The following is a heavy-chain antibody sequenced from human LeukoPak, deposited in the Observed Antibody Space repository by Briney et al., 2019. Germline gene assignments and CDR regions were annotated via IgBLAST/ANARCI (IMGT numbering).Heavy chain of an antibody. D-gene: IGHD6-19*01. CDR3: ARVEWLVRGWHSDY. CDR2: ISAYNGNT. Sequence: GASVKVSCKASGYTFTSYGISWVRQAPGQGLEWMGWISAYNGNTNYAQKLQGRVTMTIDTSTSTAYMEPRSLRSDDTAVYYCARVEWLVRGWHSDYWGQGTLVTVSS. J-gene: IGHJ4*02. V-gene: IGHV1-18*01. CDR1: GYTFTSYG.